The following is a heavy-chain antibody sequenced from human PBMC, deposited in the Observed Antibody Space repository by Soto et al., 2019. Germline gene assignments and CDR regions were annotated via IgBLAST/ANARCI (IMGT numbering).Heavy chain of an antibody. V-gene: IGHV3-7*03. CDR1: GFTFSPYY. Sequence: GGSLRLSCAASGFTFSPYYMSWVRQAPGKGLEWLAMTTQDGNDKHYVDSVRGRFTISRDSAKNSMYLQMNSLRAEDTAVYYCARGRDSSSWYLATYGMDVWGQGTTVTVSS. CDR3: ARGRDSSSWYLATYGMDV. D-gene: IGHD6-13*01. CDR2: TTQDGNDK. J-gene: IGHJ6*02.